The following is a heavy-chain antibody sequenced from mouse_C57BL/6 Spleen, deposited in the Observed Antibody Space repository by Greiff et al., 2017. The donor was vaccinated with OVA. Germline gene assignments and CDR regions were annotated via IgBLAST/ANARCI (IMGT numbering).Heavy chain of an antibody. J-gene: IGHJ4*01. CDR3: ARSGGSPGDHAMHY. D-gene: IGHD1-1*01. V-gene: IGHV1-82*01. CDR1: GYAFSSSW. Sequence: VQLQQSGPELVKPGASVKISCKASGYAFSSSWMNWVKQRPGKGLEWIGRIYPGDGDTNYNGKFKGKATLTADKSSSTAYMQLRSLTDEDSAGYFCARSGGSPGDHAMHYWRQGPSVTLSS. CDR2: IYPGDGDT.